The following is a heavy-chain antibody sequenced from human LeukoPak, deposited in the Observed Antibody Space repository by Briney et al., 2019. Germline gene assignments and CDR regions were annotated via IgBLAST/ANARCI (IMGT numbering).Heavy chain of an antibody. CDR2: IYTSGNT. J-gene: IGHJ4*02. CDR3: ARENIAARPLDY. Sequence: PSETLSLTCTVSGGSISSYYWSWIRQPAGKGLEWIGRIYTSGNTNYNSSLQSRVNMSVDTYKNQFSLKLSSVTAADTAVYYCARENIAARPLDYWGQGTLVTVSS. V-gene: IGHV4-4*07. D-gene: IGHD6-6*01. CDR1: GGSISSYY.